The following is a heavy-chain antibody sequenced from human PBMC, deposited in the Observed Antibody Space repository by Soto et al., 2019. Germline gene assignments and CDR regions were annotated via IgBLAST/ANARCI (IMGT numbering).Heavy chain of an antibody. Sequence: QVQLQESGPGLVKPSETLSLTCTVSVSGGSVSTGVHYWSWIRQPPGKGLEWIGYIYYSGSTNYNPPLTSRVTISVDTSKNQFSLKLTSVTAAYTAVYYCARGYYTSWYWFDRWGRGTLVTVSS. J-gene: IGHJ2*01. D-gene: IGHD6-13*01. CDR1: GGSVSTGVHY. CDR2: IYYSGST. CDR3: ARGYYTSWYWFDR. V-gene: IGHV4-61*08.